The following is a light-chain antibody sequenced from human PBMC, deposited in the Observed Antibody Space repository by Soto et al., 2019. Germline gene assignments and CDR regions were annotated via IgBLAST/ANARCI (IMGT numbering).Light chain of an antibody. J-gene: IGKJ1*01. CDR3: QEYNTWPWT. V-gene: IGKV3-15*01. CDR2: DAS. CDR1: QSVSSY. Sequence: EIVLTHSPATLSLSPGERATLSCRASQSVSSYLAWYQQKPGQAPRLLIYDASTRATGIPARFTGSGSGTEFILTITSLQSEDSAVYYCQEYNTWPWTFGQGTKVDI.